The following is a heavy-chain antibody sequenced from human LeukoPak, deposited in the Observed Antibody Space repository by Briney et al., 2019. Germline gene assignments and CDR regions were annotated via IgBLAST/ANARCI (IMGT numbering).Heavy chain of an antibody. CDR1: GGSISSSSYY. J-gene: IGHJ2*01. D-gene: IGHD2/OR15-2a*01. CDR3: ARVRKVRKNMSPWYFDL. Sequence: SETLSLTCTVSGGSISSSSYYWGWIRQPPGKGLEWIGSIYYSGSTYYNPSLKSRVTISVDTSKKKFSLKLSSVTAADTAVYYCARVRKVRKNMSPWYFDLWGRGTLVTVSS. CDR2: IYYSGST. V-gene: IGHV4-39*07.